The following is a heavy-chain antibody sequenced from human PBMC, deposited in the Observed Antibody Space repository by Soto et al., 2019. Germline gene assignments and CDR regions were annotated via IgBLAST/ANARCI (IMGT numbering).Heavy chain of an antibody. D-gene: IGHD6-13*01. CDR1: GFTVSSNY. V-gene: IGHV3-53*01. CDR3: ARDSIAAAGTGGHYYYYGMDV. Sequence: GGSLRLSCAASGFTVSSNYMSWVRQAPGKGLEWVSVIYSGGSTYYADSVKGRFTISRDNSKNTLYLQMNSLRAEDTAVYYCARDSIAAAGTGGHYYYYGMDVWGQGTTVTVSS. J-gene: IGHJ6*02. CDR2: IYSGGST.